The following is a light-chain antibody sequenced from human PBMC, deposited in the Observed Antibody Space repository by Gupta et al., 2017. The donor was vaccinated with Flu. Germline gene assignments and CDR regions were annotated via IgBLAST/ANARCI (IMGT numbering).Light chain of an antibody. Sequence: DIQMTQSPSSLSASVGDRVMITCRTSQTISSYLNWYQQKPGKAPKLLIYAASSLQSGVPSRFSGSGSGTDFTLTISSLQPEDLAVYYCQQSYGPPPWTFGQGTKVEIK. CDR3: QQSYGPPPWT. V-gene: IGKV1-39*01. CDR2: AAS. J-gene: IGKJ1*01. CDR1: QTISSY.